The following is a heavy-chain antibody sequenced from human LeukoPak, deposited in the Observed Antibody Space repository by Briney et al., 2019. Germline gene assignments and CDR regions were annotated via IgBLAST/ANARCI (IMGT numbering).Heavy chain of an antibody. CDR3: ARERIMITFGGVIVGVGLDY. Sequence: PSETLSLTCAVYGGSFSGYYWSWIRQPPGKGLEWIGEINHSGSTNYNPSLKSRVTISVDTSKNQFSLKLSSVTAADTAVYYCARERIMITFGGVIVGVGLDYWGQGTLVTVSS. J-gene: IGHJ4*02. V-gene: IGHV4-34*01. D-gene: IGHD3-16*02. CDR2: INHSGST. CDR1: GGSFSGYY.